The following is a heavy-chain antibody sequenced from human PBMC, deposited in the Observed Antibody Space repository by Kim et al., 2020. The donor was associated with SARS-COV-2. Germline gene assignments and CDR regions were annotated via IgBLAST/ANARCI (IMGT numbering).Heavy chain of an antibody. J-gene: IGHJ3*02. D-gene: IGHD6-13*01. CDR2: IYYSGST. V-gene: IGHV4-39*01. CDR3: SRHLGSSSWYSAVFAFDI. Sequence: SETLSLTCTVSGGSISSSSYYWGWIRQPPGKGLEWIGSIYYSGSTYYNPSLKSRVTISVDTSKNQFSLKLSSVTAADTAVYYCSRHLGSSSWYSAVFAFDICGQGPMVTVSS. CDR1: GGSISSSSYY.